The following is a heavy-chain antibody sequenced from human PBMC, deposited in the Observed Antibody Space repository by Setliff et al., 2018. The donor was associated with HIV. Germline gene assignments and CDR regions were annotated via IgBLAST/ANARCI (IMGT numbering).Heavy chain of an antibody. CDR3: ARKKTGQFGAFNM. CDR2: IYHSGST. Sequence: PSETLSLTCAVSGGSISSSNWWSWVRQPPGKGLEWIGEIYHSGSTKYNPSLKSRVTISVDKSKNHFSLNLNSVTAADTAVYYCARKKTGQFGAFNMWGRGTLVTVSS. CDR1: GGSISSSNW. D-gene: IGHD7-27*01. V-gene: IGHV4-4*02. J-gene: IGHJ3*02.